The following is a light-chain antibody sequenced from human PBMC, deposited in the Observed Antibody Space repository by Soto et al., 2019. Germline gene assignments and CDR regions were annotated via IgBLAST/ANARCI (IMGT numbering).Light chain of an antibody. CDR2: LGS. Sequence: DIVMTQSPLSLPVTPGEPASISCRSSQSLLHSNGYNYLDWYLQKPGQSPQLLIYLGSNRASGVPDRFSGTGSGTDFTLKISRVEAEDVGVYYCMQALQTPRFGPGTKVHIK. V-gene: IGKV2-28*01. CDR1: QSLLHSNGYNY. CDR3: MQALQTPR. J-gene: IGKJ3*01.